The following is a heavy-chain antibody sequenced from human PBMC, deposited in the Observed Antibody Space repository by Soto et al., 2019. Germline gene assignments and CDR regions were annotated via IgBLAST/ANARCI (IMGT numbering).Heavy chain of an antibody. CDR1: GGSISSGGYY. CDR2: IYYSGST. Sequence: PSETLSLTCTASGGSISSGGYYWSWIRQHPGKGLEWIGYIYYSGSTYYNPSLKSRVTISVDTSKNQFSLKLSSVTAADTAVYYCARRADYCSGGSCYSFDYWGQGTLVTVSS. V-gene: IGHV4-31*03. J-gene: IGHJ4*02. CDR3: ARRADYCSGGSCYSFDY. D-gene: IGHD2-15*01.